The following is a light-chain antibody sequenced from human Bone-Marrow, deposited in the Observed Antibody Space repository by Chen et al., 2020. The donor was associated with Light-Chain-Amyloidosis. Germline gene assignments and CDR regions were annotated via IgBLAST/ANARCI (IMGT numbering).Light chain of an antibody. CDR3: SAWDDSLSAGV. CDR1: SSNIGSNY. CDR2: RNN. Sequence: QSVLTQPPSASGTPGQRVTISCSGTSSNIGSNYIYWYQQFPGTDPKLLIYRNNQLPSGGTDRFSGSKSGTSASLAISGLRPEDEADYYCSAWDDSLSAGVFGGGTKLTVL. V-gene: IGLV1-47*01. J-gene: IGLJ3*02.